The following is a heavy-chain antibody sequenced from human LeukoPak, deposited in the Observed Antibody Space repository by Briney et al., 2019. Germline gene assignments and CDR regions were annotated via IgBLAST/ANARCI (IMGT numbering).Heavy chain of an antibody. CDR1: GYTATSYG. CDR2: ISAYNGNT. D-gene: IGHD6-6*01. V-gene: IGHV1-18*01. CDR3: ARVDSSSNTGSVSSDY. J-gene: IGHJ4*02. Sequence: ASVKVSCKASGYTATSYGISWVRQAPGQGLEWMGWISAYNGNTNYAQKLQGRVTMTTDTSTSTAYMELRSLRSDDTAVYYCARVDSSSNTGSVSSDYWGQGTLVTVSS.